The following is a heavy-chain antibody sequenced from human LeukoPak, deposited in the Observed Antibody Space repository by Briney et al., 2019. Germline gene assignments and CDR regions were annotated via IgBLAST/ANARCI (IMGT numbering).Heavy chain of an antibody. CDR1: GGTFSSSA. Sequence: SVKVSCKTSGGTFSSSAITWVRQAPGQGLEWMGRIIPVLNITTYAQKFQGSVTITADTSTSTVYMELSSLRSEETAVYYCARDQGLTAPPPYGLDVWGQGTTDIVSS. J-gene: IGHJ6*02. CDR3: ARDQGLTAPPPYGLDV. CDR2: IIPVLNIT. D-gene: IGHD5-18*01. V-gene: IGHV1-69*04.